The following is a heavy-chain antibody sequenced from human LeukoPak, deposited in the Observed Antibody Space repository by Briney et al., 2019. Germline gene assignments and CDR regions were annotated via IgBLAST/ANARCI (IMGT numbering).Heavy chain of an antibody. CDR1: GFTFSDYY. CDR3: ASWSAMVVAATWGYFDY. CDR2: ISSSVSTT. J-gene: IGHJ4*02. Sequence: GASLRLSCAASGFTFSDYYISCIRHPPGEGRECGSYISSSVSTTYYPDSVKCRSTIPRDNPKNSLFLQKNSLRAEDTAVYYCASWSAMVVAATWGYFDYWGRGTVVTVSS. V-gene: IGHV3-11*01. D-gene: IGHD2-15*01.